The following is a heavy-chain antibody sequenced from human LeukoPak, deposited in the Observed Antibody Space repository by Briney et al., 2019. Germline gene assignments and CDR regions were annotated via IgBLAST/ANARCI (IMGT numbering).Heavy chain of an antibody. D-gene: IGHD5-12*01. CDR2: INPNSGGT. Sequence: GASVKVSCKASGYTFTGYYMHWVRQAPGQGLEWMGWINPNSGGTNYAQKFQGRVTMTRDTSISTAYMELSRLRSDDTAVYYCARHSGYDLYYNWFDYWGQGTLVTVSS. CDR3: ARHSGYDLYYNWFDY. CDR1: GYTFTGYY. V-gene: IGHV1-2*02. J-gene: IGHJ4*02.